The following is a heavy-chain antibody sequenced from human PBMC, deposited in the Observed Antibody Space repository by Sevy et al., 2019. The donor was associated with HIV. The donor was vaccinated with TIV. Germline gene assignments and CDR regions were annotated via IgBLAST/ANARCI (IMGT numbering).Heavy chain of an antibody. CDR2: ISWNSGSI. CDR3: AKDRAPYYDRDHASDI. J-gene: IGHJ3*02. CDR1: GFTFDDYA. V-gene: IGHV3-9*01. Sequence: GGSLRLSCAASGFTFDDYAMHWVRQAPGKGLEWVSGISWNSGSIGYADSVKGRFTISRDNAKNSLYLQMNSLRAEDTALYYCAKDRAPYYDRDHASDIWGQGTMVTVSS. D-gene: IGHD3-22*01.